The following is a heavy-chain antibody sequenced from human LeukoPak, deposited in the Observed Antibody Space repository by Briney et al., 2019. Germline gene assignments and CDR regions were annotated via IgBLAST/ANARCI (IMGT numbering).Heavy chain of an antibody. J-gene: IGHJ4*02. CDR1: GFTFSSYA. V-gene: IGHV3-23*01. Sequence: GGSLRLSCAASGFTFSSYAMSWVRQAPGKGLEWVSAISGSGGSTYYADSVKGRFTISRDNSKNTLYLQMNSLRAEDTAVYYCAKDHPPRITVGDTLGYFDYWGQGTLVTVSS. CDR2: ISGSGGST. CDR3: AKDHPPRITVGDTLGYFDY. D-gene: IGHD6-19*01.